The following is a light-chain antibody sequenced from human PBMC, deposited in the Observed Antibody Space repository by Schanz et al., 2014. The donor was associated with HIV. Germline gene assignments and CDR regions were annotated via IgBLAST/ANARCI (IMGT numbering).Light chain of an antibody. V-gene: IGLV7-43*01. CDR2: STS. CDR3: LLYYGGAWV. CDR1: TGTVTSAYY. Sequence: QAVVTQEPSLTVSPGGTVTLTCASSTGTVTSAYYPNWFQQKPGQAPRALIYSTSNKQSWTPARFSGSLLGGKAALTLSGVKPEEEAEYFCLLYYGGAWVFGGGTKLTVL. J-gene: IGLJ3*02.